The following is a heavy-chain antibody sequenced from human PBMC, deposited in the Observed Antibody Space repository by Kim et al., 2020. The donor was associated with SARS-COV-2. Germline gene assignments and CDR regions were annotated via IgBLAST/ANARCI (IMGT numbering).Heavy chain of an antibody. CDR3: TRVPPYSNSWWDAFDI. J-gene: IGHJ3*02. CDR2: IRSKANSYAT. Sequence: GESLKISCAASGFTFSDSAMYRVRQASGKGLEWVGRIRSKANSYATAYDVSVKGRFIISRDDSKNTAYLQMNSLKTEDTAIYYCTRVPPYSNSWWDAFDIWGQGTMVTVSS. CDR1: GFTFSDSA. D-gene: IGHD6-13*01. V-gene: IGHV3-73*01.